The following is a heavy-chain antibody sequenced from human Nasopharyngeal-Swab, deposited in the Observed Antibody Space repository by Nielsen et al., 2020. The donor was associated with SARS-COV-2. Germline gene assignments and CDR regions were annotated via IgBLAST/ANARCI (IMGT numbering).Heavy chain of an antibody. D-gene: IGHD6-19*01. CDR2: ISSSDSTT. CDR3: ARADSSGWFFSD. V-gene: IGHV3-48*03. J-gene: IGHJ4*02. Sequence: WIHQPPGKGLEWVSYISSSDSTTYYADSVKGRFTISRDNAKNSLYLQMNSLRVEDTGVYYCARADSSGWFFSDWGRGTLVTVSS.